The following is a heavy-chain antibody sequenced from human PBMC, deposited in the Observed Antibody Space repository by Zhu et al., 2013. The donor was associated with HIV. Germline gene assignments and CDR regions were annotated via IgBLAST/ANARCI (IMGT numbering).Heavy chain of an antibody. Sequence: QVQLVQSGAEVKKPGSSVKVSCKASGGTFSSYAISWVRQAPGQGLEWMGGIIPIFGTANYAQKFQGRVTITADKSTSTAYMELSSLRSEDTAVYYCARALYYDSSGPRGIFDAFDIWGQGTMVTVSS. V-gene: IGHV1-69*06. CDR2: IIPIFGTA. D-gene: IGHD3-22*01. CDR1: GGTFSSYA. CDR3: ARALYYDSSGPRGIFDAFDI. J-gene: IGHJ3*02.